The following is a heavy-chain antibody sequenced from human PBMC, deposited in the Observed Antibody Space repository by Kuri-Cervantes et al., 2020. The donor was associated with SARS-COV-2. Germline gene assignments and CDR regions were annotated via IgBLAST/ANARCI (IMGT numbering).Heavy chain of an antibody. CDR2: IRYDGSNT. CDR1: GFTFSSYG. CDR3: AKDPKLWPQAYFDY. Sequence: GESLKISCAASGFTFSSYGMHWVRQAPGKGLKWVAFIRYDGSNTYYANSVKSRFTISRDNSKNTLYMQMNSLRAEDTAVYYCAKDPKLWPQAYFDYWGQGTLVTVSS. J-gene: IGHJ4*02. D-gene: IGHD5-18*01. V-gene: IGHV3-30*02.